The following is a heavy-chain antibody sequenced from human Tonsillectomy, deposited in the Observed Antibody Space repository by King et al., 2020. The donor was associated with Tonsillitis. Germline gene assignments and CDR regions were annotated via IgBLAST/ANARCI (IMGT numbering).Heavy chain of an antibody. CDR2: ISYDGSNK. Sequence: VQLVESGGGVVQPGRSLRLSCAASGFTFSYYGMHWVRQAPGKGLEWVAVISYDGSNKYYADSVKGRFAISRDNSGDTLYLQMNSLRVEDTAVYYCAKTRRGTFRDAFHIWGQGTMVTVSS. D-gene: IGHD2/OR15-2a*01. CDR1: GFTFSYYG. V-gene: IGHV3-30*18. CDR3: AKTRRGTFRDAFHI. J-gene: IGHJ3*02.